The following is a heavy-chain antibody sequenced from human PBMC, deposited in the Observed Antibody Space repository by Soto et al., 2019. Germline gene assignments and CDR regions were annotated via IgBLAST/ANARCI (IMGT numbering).Heavy chain of an antibody. CDR3: TTVFKVLVPAATYNWFDP. CDR1: GFTFSSYW. V-gene: IGHV3-7*01. CDR2: IKQDGSEK. Sequence: GGSLRLSCAASGFTFSSYWMSWVRQAPGKGLEWVANIKQDGSEKYYVDSVKGRFTISRDNAKNSLYLQMNSLRAEDTAVYYCTTVFKVLVPAATYNWFDPWGQGTLVTVSS. J-gene: IGHJ5*02. D-gene: IGHD2-2*01.